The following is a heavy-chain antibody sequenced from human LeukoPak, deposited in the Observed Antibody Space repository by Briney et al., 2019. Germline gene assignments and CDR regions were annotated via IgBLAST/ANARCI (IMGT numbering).Heavy chain of an antibody. CDR1: GYTFTGYY. D-gene: IGHD3-3*01. Sequence: ASVKVSCKASGYTFTGYYMHWVRQAPGQGLEWMGWINPNSGGTNYAQKSQGWVTMTRDTSISTAYMELSRLRSEDTAVYYCARGAQRFLEWDNWFDPWGQGTLVTVSS. J-gene: IGHJ5*02. CDR3: ARGAQRFLEWDNWFDP. V-gene: IGHV1-2*04. CDR2: INPNSGGT.